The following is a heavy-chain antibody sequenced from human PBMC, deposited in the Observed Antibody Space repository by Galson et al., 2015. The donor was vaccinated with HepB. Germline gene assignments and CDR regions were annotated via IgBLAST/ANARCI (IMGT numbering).Heavy chain of an antibody. CDR2: ISFDETNE. CDR3: AKGCNGGCYYIDY. CDR1: GFTFNSYA. Sequence: SLRLSCAVSGFTFNSYAMHWVRQAPGKGLEWVAIISFDETNEKYADSVKGRFTISRDNSKNTLYLQMNGLRVDDTAVYYCAKGCNGGCYYIDYWGQGTLVTVSS. V-gene: IGHV3-33*05. J-gene: IGHJ4*02. D-gene: IGHD2-15*01.